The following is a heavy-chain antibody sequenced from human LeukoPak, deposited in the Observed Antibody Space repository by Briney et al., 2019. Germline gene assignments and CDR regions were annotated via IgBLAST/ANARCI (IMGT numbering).Heavy chain of an antibody. V-gene: IGHV4-34*09. Sequence: PSETLSLTCAVYGGSFSGYYWSWIRQPPGKGLEWIGEINHSGSTNYNPSLKSRVTISVDTSKNQFSLKLSSVTAADTAVYYCARARYSGYDYTIDYWGQGTLVTVSS. CDR3: ARARYSGYDYTIDY. J-gene: IGHJ4*02. D-gene: IGHD5-12*01. CDR2: INHSGST. CDR1: GGSFSGYY.